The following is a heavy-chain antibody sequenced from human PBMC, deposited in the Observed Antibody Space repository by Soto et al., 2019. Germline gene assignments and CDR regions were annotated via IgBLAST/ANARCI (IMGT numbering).Heavy chain of an antibody. D-gene: IGHD2-21*02. CDR1: GGSFSTYY. V-gene: IGHV4-34*01. CDR3: ARGGSNDCQVAFVI. CDR2: INHSGSN. J-gene: IGHJ3*02. Sequence: QLQQWGAGLLKPSETLSLTCVVSGGSFSTYYYNWIRQSPGKGLEWIGEINHSGSNNYSPSLKSRVTMSLDTSKHQFSLKLTSVTAADTAVYYCARGGSNDCQVAFVIWGQGTMVTVSS.